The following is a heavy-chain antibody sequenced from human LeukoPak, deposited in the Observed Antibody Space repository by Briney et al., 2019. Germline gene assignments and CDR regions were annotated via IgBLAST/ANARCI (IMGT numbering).Heavy chain of an antibody. CDR1: GGTFSAYA. V-gene: IGHV1-69*04. CDR3: ARNNYDFWSGQFTGYYYYYMDV. CDR2: ITPMLDIA. J-gene: IGHJ6*03. Sequence: GASVTVSCKASGGTFSAYAINWVRQAPGQGLEWMGRITPMLDIANYAQKFQGRVTITADSSTNTAFMELNNLRSEDTAVYYCARNNYDFWSGQFTGYYYYYMDVWGKGTTVTVSS. D-gene: IGHD3-3*01.